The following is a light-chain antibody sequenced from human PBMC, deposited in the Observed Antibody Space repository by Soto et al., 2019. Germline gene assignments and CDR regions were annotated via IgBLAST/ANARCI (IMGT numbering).Light chain of an antibody. CDR3: QQYGSSPPIT. Sequence: ILLTQSPATLSLSPGDSATLSCGASQSVGTYVAWYKQKPGLAPRLVIFDSSTRPTGIPDRFSGSGSWTDFTLTISRLEPEDFAVYFCQQYGSSPPITCGQGTRLEIK. V-gene: IGKV3D-20*01. J-gene: IGKJ5*01. CDR2: DSS. CDR1: QSVGTY.